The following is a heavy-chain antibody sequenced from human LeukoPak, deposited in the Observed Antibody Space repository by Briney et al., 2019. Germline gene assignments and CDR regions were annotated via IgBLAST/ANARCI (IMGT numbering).Heavy chain of an antibody. J-gene: IGHJ4*02. Sequence: SETLSLTCAVYGGSFSGYYWSWIRQPPGKGLEWIGEINHSGSTNYNPSLKSRVTISVDTPKNQFSLKLSSVTAADTAVYYCARLFGGGHFHLRLGRRSAHIDYWGQGTLVTVSS. CDR3: ARLFGGGHFHLRLGRRSAHIDY. D-gene: IGHD3-16*01. CDR2: INHSGST. CDR1: GGSFSGYY. V-gene: IGHV4-34*01.